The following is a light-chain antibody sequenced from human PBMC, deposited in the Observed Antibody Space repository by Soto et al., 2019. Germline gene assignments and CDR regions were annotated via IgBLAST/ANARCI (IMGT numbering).Light chain of an antibody. CDR2: DTS. CDR1: QSVNSY. Sequence: EIVLTQSPATLSLSPGERATLSCRASQSVNSYLAWYQQKCRQAPRLLIYDTSNRATGIPDRFSGSGSGTDLALTISSIEPEDFAVDYCQQRSSWPTFGQGTRLEIK. CDR3: QQRSSWPT. J-gene: IGKJ2*01. V-gene: IGKV3-11*01.